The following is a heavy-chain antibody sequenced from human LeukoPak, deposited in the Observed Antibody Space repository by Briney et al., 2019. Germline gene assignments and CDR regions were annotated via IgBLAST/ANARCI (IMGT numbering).Heavy chain of an antibody. CDR2: ISAYNGNT. CDR1: GYTFTSYG. J-gene: IGHJ6*02. V-gene: IGHV1-18*01. Sequence: ASVKVSCKASGYTFTSYGISWVRQAPGQGLEWMGWISAYNGNTNYAQKLQGRVTMTTDASTSTSYMELRSLRSDDTAVYYCARGRGYSYGAFYYYYGMDVWGQGTTVTVSS. CDR3: ARGRGYSYGAFYYYYGMDV. D-gene: IGHD5-18*01.